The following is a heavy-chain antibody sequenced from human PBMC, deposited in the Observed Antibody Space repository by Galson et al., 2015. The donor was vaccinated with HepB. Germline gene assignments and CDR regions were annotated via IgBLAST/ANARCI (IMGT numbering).Heavy chain of an antibody. V-gene: IGHV3-33*01. Sequence: SLRLSCAASGFTFTTHGMHWVRQAPGKGLEWVAVIWYDGSRKEYVDSVKGRFNISRDNSKNTLFLEMNSLRDEDTAVYYCARANAYSRELGYYYYGMDVWGQGTTVSVSS. D-gene: IGHD7-27*01. CDR3: ARANAYSRELGYYYYGMDV. CDR2: IWYDGSRK. CDR1: GFTFTTHG. J-gene: IGHJ6*02.